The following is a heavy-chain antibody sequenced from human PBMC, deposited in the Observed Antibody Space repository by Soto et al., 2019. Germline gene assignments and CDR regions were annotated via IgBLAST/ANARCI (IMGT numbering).Heavy chain of an antibody. CDR3: AAEGLLRYFYL. V-gene: IGHV3-30-3*01. CDR1: VFALSSSG. D-gene: IGHD3-22*01. J-gene: IGHJ4*02. Sequence: GRSLRLSCAASVFALSSSGMHWARQAPGKGLEWVAAISNDGSHKFYADSVKGRFTISRDNSNNTLNMQMNGLRGDDTAVYFCAAEGLLRYFYLWGPGIRVTVSS. CDR2: ISNDGSHK.